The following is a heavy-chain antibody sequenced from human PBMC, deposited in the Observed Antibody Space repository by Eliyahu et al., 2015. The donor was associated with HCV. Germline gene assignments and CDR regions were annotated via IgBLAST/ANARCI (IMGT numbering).Heavy chain of an antibody. J-gene: IGHJ6*02. D-gene: IGHD3-3*01. CDR1: GYTFPSYG. CDR3: ARDGRDTIFGVVINYYYYGIDV. Sequence: HLVQSGAEVKKPGASVKVSCKASGYTFPSYGISWVRQAPGQGLEWMGWISAYNGDTNYAQKLQGRVTMTTDTSTSTAYMELRSLRSDDTAVYYCARDGRDTIFGVVINYYYYGIDVWGQGTTVTVSS. V-gene: IGHV1-18*01. CDR2: ISAYNGDT.